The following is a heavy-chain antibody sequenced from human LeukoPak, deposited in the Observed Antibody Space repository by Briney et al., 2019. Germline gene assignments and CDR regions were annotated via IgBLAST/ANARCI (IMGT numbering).Heavy chain of an antibody. CDR2: IFRSGAA. Sequence: SETLSLICTVSGYSIRSGSFWGWLRLPPGRGLEYIGTIFRSGAADYSPSLQSRVTVSVDTSKNQFSLKLNSVTAADTALYYCARGLLDYDTVFDSWGQGTLVTVSA. CDR3: ARGLLDYDTVFDS. D-gene: IGHD2-21*02. V-gene: IGHV4-38-2*02. J-gene: IGHJ4*02. CDR1: GYSIRSGSF.